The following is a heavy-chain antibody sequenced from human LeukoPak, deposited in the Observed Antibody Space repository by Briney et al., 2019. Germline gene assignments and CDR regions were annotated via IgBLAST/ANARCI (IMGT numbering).Heavy chain of an antibody. D-gene: IGHD6-25*01. J-gene: IGHJ3*02. Sequence: GASVKVSCKASGYTFTSYYLHWVRQAPGQGLEWMGIIHPTVGDTTYAQRFQGRVTMTRDMSTGTVYMDLSSLTSEDPAVYYCARYGFSSVWQGGWHAFDIWGQGTMVTVSS. CDR1: GYTFTSYY. CDR3: ARYGFSSVWQGGWHAFDI. CDR2: IHPTVGDT. V-gene: IGHV1-46*01.